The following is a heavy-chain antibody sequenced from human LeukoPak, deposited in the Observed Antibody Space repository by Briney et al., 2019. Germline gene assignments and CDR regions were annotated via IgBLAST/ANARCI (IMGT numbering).Heavy chain of an antibody. V-gene: IGHV3-30*18. CDR1: GFTFSSYG. CDR3: AKAGGSLPNDAFDI. J-gene: IGHJ3*02. CDR2: ISYDGSNK. Sequence: GRSLRLSCAASGFTFSSYGMHWVRQAPGKGLEWVAVISYDGSNKYYADSVKGRFTISRDNSKNTLYLQTNSLRAEDTAVYYCAKAGGSLPNDAFDIWGQGTMVTVSS. D-gene: IGHD2-15*01.